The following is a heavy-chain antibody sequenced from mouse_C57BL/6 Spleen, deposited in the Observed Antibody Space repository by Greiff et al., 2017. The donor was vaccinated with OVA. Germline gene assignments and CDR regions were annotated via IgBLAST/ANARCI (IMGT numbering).Heavy chain of an antibody. Sequence: EVQLVESGGGLVKPGGSLKLSCAASGFTFSSYAMSWVRQTPEKRLEWVATISDGGSYTYYPDNVKGRFTISRDNAKNNLYLQMSHLKSEDTAMYYCAREGGRDYAMDYWGQGTSVTVSS. V-gene: IGHV5-4*01. J-gene: IGHJ4*01. CDR2: ISDGGSYT. D-gene: IGHD3-3*01. CDR3: AREGGRDYAMDY. CDR1: GFTFSSYA.